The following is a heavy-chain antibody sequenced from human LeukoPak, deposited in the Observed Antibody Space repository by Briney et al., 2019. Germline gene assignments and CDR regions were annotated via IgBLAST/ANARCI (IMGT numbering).Heavy chain of an antibody. J-gene: IGHJ3*02. D-gene: IGHD2-2*01. CDR1: GGSFSGYY. CDR3: ANLIVVPENAFDI. Sequence: SETLSLTCAVYGGSFSGYYWSWIRQPPGKGLEWIGEINHSGSTNYNPSLKSRVTISVDTSKNQFSLKLSSVTAADTAVYYCANLIVVPENAFDIWGQGTVVTVSS. V-gene: IGHV4-34*01. CDR2: INHSGST.